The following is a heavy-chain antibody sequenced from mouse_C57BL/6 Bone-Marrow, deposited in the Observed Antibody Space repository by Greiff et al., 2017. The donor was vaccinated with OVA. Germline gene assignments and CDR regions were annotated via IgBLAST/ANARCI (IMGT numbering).Heavy chain of an antibody. CDR2: IYPRSGNT. CDR3: ARSYGSPYYFDY. Sequence: VQLQQSGAELARPGASVKLSCKASGYTFTSYGISWVKQRTGQGLEWIGEIYPRSGNTYYNEKFKGKATLTADKSSSTAYMELRSLTSEDSAVYFCARSYGSPYYFDYWGQGTTLTVSS. V-gene: IGHV1-81*01. CDR1: GYTFTSYG. D-gene: IGHD1-1*01. J-gene: IGHJ2*01.